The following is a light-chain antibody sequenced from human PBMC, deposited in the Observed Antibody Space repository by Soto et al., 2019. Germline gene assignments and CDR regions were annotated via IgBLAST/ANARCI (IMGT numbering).Light chain of an antibody. CDR2: DVN. Sequence: QSALTQPRSVSGSPGQSVTISCTGTSSDVGGYNYVSWYQQHPGKAPKLMIYDVNKRPSGVPDRFSGSKSGNTASLTISGLQAEDEAYYYCCSYAGSYPVVFGGGTKLTVL. V-gene: IGLV2-11*01. CDR1: SSDVGGYNY. J-gene: IGLJ2*01. CDR3: CSYAGSYPVV.